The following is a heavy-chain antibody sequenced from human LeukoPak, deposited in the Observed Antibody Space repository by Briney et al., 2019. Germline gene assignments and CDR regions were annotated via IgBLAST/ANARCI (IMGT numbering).Heavy chain of an antibody. V-gene: IGHV3-23*01. Sequence: GGSLRLSCAASGFTFSSYAMSWVRQAPGKGLEWGSAISGSGGSTYYADSVKGRFTISRDNSKNTLYLQMNSLRAEDTAVYYCAKDRRLGVGATRGATDYWGQGTLVTVSS. J-gene: IGHJ4*02. CDR1: GFTFSSYA. CDR3: AKDRRLGVGATRGATDY. D-gene: IGHD1-26*01. CDR2: ISGSGGST.